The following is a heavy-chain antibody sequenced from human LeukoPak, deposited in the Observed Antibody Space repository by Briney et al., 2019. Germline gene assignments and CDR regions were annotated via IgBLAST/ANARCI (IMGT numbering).Heavy chain of an antibody. CDR1: GYTLTELS. J-gene: IGHJ4*02. V-gene: IGHV1-24*01. D-gene: IGHD3-10*01. CDR3: ATGLWEYYGSGRPMNFDY. CDR2: FDPEDGET. Sequence: ASVNVSCKVSGYTLTELSMHWVRQAPGKGLEWMGGFDPEDGETIYAQKFQGRVTMTEDTSTDTAYMELSSLRSEDTAVYYCATGLWEYYGSGRPMNFDYWGQGTLVTVSS.